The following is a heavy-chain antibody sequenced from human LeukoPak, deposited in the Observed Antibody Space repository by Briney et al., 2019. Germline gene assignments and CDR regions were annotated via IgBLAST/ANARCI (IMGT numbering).Heavy chain of an antibody. CDR2: ISAYNGNT. V-gene: IGHV1-18*01. CDR3: ASGEASRTYYFDY. D-gene: IGHD3-10*01. J-gene: IGHJ4*02. CDR1: GFTFTSYG. Sequence: PWASVKVSCKTAGFTFTSYGINWVRQAPGQGLEWMGWISAYNGNTNYAQKVQGRVTMTTDTSTSTAYMELRSLRSEDTAVYYCASGEASRTYYFDYWGQGTLVTVSS.